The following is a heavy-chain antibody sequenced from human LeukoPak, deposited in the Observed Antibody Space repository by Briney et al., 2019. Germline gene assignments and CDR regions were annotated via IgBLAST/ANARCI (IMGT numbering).Heavy chain of an antibody. CDR1: GFTFSSYG. V-gene: IGHV3-23*01. D-gene: IGHD2-21*02. Sequence: GGSLRLSCAASGFTFSSYGMNWVRQAPGKGLEWVSGIGVGGTTYYADSVKGRFTISRDNARNTLYLQMNSLRAEDTAVYYCARDGFLGPVTAYLDYWGQGTPVTVSS. CDR3: ARDGFLGPVTAYLDY. J-gene: IGHJ4*02. CDR2: IGVGGTT.